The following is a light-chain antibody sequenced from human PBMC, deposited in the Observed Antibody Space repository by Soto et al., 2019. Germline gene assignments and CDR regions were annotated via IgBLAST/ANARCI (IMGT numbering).Light chain of an antibody. J-gene: IGKJ4*01. CDR3: QQSYSTVLT. V-gene: IGKV1-39*01. Sequence: DIQMTPSPSPLSGSVGDRGTNPLRASQTISSWLAWYQQKPGKAPKLMIYAASSLQSGVPSRFSGSGSGTDFTLTISSLQPEDVATYYCQQSYSTVLTLGGGTKVDIK. CDR2: AAS. CDR1: QTISSW.